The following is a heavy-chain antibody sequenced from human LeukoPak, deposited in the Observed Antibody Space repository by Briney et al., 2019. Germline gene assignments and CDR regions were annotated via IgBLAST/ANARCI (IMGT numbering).Heavy chain of an antibody. V-gene: IGHV4-34*01. CDR1: GGSFSGYY. Sequence: PSETLSLTCAVYGGSFSGYYWSWIRQPPGKGLEWIGEINHSGSTNYNPSLKSRVTISVDTSKNQFSLKLSSVTAADTAVYYCARLSGKLWFPPLYYCYGMDVWGQGTTATVSS. D-gene: IGHD5-18*01. J-gene: IGHJ6*02. CDR2: INHSGST. CDR3: ARLSGKLWFPPLYYCYGMDV.